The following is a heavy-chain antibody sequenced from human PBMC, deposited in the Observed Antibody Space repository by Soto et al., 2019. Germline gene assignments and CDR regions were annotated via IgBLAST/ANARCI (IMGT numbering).Heavy chain of an antibody. CDR1: GFTFSNAW. V-gene: IGHV3-15*07. CDR3: TTHWELLRSYYYYGMDV. D-gene: IGHD1-26*01. CDR2: IKSKTDGGTK. Sequence: GGSLRLSCAASGFTFSNAWMNWVRQAPGKGLEWVGRIKSKTDGGTKDYAAPVKGRFTISRDDSKNTLYLQMNSLKTEDTAVYYCTTHWELLRSYYYYGMDVWGQGTTVTVSS. J-gene: IGHJ6*02.